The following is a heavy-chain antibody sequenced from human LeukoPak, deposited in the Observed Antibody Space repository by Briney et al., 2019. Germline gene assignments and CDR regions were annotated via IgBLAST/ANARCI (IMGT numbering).Heavy chain of an antibody. J-gene: IGHJ4*02. V-gene: IGHV3-23*01. CDR1: GFTFSSYA. CDR3: ARSYSSSWYSDC. Sequence: GGSLRLSCAASGFTFSSYAINWVRQAPGKGLEWVSGISGSGGTTYYVDSVKGRFTISRDNSKNTLYLQMNSLRADDTAVYYCARSYSSSWYSDCWGQGTLVTVSS. CDR2: ISGSGGTT. D-gene: IGHD6-13*01.